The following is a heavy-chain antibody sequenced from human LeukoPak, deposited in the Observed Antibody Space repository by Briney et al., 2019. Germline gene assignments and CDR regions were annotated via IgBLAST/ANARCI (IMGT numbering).Heavy chain of an antibody. V-gene: IGHV4-59*01. CDR3: AGTTYSRYYYYYMDV. J-gene: IGHJ6*03. CDR2: IYYSGST. Sequence: SETLPLTCTVSGGSISSYYWSWIRQPPGKGLEWIGYIYYSGSTNYNPSLKSRVTISVDTSKNQFSLKLSSVTAADTAVYYCAGTTYSRYYYYYMDVWGKGTTVTVSS. CDR1: GGSISSYY. D-gene: IGHD2/OR15-2a*01.